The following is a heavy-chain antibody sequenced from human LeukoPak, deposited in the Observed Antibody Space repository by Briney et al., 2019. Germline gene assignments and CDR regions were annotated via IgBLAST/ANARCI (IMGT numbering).Heavy chain of an antibody. CDR3: ARYGRITYYYDSSGSSFEY. CDR1: VGSISRGDYY. J-gene: IGHJ4*02. V-gene: IGHV4-30-4*08. CDR2: INHSGST. D-gene: IGHD3-22*01. Sequence: PSQTLSLTCTVSVGSISRGDYYWSWIRQPPGKRLEWIGEINHSGSTNYNPSLKSRVTISVDTSKNQFSLKLSSVTAADTAVYYCARYGRITYYYDSSGSSFEYWGQGTLVTVSS.